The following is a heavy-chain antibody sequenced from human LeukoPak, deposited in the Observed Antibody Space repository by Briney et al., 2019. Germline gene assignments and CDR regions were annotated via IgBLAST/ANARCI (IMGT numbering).Heavy chain of an antibody. Sequence: GGSLRLSCAGSGFIFNNYAMHWVRQPPGKGLEWVSGISWNSGSIDYADSVKGRFTISRDNAKNSLYLQMNSLRVEDTAFYYCAKDNRRHYTSGPNPDSLHWGQGALATVSS. V-gene: IGHV3-9*01. D-gene: IGHD6-19*01. J-gene: IGHJ4*02. CDR1: GFIFNNYA. CDR2: ISWNSGSI. CDR3: AKDNRRHYTSGPNPDSLH.